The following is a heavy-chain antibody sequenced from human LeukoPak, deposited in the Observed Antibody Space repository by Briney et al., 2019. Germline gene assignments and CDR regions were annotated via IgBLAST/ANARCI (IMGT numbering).Heavy chain of an antibody. V-gene: IGHV3-23*01. CDR3: AKTTTGYSSGRYPGWPVDY. Sequence: GGSLRLSCAASGFTFNSYAMYWVREAPGKGLEGVSGIFGSGGSAHYADSVKGRFTIFRDNSKNTVYLQMNSLRAEDTAVYYCAKTTTGYSSGRYPGWPVDYWGQGTLVTVSS. CDR2: IFGSGGSA. J-gene: IGHJ4*02. D-gene: IGHD6-19*01. CDR1: GFTFNSYA.